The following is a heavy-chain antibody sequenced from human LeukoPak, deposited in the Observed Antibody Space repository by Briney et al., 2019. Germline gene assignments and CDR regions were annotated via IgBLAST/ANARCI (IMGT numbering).Heavy chain of an antibody. CDR2: IAASGTT. Sequence: SETLSLACTVSGGSIESYYWSWIRQHPGKGREFIGYIAASGTTKHNPSLKSRVTLSMDTSKNQFSLKLRSVTAADTAVYFCARFPYFEGFDYWGQGTQAIVSS. J-gene: IGHJ4*02. V-gene: IGHV4-4*08. CDR1: GGSIESYY. D-gene: IGHD3-9*01. CDR3: ARFPYFEGFDY.